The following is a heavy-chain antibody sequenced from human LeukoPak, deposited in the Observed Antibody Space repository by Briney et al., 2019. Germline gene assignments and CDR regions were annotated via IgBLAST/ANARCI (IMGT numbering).Heavy chain of an antibody. V-gene: IGHV3-15*04. Sequence: PGGSLRLSCEAPGITFSDAWMTWVRQAPGKGLEWVGRIESKIDGGRTDYAAAVKGRFTISRDDSKNILFLHMNGLNTEDTAVYYCTTVSPYGDYLYYFDFWGLGTLVTVSS. CDR2: IESKIDGGRT. D-gene: IGHD4-17*01. CDR1: GITFSDAW. CDR3: TTVSPYGDYLYYFDF. J-gene: IGHJ4*02.